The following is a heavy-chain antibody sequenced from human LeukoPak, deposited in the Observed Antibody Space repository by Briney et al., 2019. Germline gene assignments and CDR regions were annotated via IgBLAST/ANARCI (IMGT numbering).Heavy chain of an antibody. V-gene: IGHV3-23*01. D-gene: IGHD3-22*01. CDR3: AKDVVVVITGNDAFDI. J-gene: IGHJ3*02. CDR2: ISGSGGST. CDR1: GFTFSSYA. Sequence: GGSLRLSCAASGFTFSSYAMSWVRQAPGKGLEWVSAISGSGGSTYYADSVKGRFTISRDNSKNTLYLQMNSLRAEDTAVYYCAKDVVVVITGNDAFDIWGQGTMVTVSS.